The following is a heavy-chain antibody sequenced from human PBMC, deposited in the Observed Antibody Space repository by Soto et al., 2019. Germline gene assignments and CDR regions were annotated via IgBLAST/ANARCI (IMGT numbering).Heavy chain of an antibody. CDR2: ISSSGKTI. V-gene: IGHV3-48*03. Sequence: EVQLVESGGGLVQPGGSLRLSCAASGFTFSNYEMNWVRQAPGKGLEWVSYISSSGKTISYADSVKGRFTISRDNAKNSLYLQMNSLRAEDTAVYYCARDTYFWSGYQGYYYYYGMDVWGQGTTVTVSS. J-gene: IGHJ6*02. D-gene: IGHD3-3*01. CDR1: GFTFSNYE. CDR3: ARDTYFWSGYQGYYYYYGMDV.